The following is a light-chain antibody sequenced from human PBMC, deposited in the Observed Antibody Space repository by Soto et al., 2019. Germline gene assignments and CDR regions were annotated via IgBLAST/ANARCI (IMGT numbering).Light chain of an antibody. CDR3: SSYTTSTTRV. J-gene: IGLJ2*01. CDR1: SSDVGVYDF. V-gene: IGLV2-14*03. Sequence: QSALTQPASVSGSPGQSITISCAGTSSDVGVYDFVSWYQQHPGKAPKLLIYDVNNRPAGISNRFTGSKSGNTASQTISGLQAEDEADYYCSSYTTSTTRVFGGGTKLTVL. CDR2: DVN.